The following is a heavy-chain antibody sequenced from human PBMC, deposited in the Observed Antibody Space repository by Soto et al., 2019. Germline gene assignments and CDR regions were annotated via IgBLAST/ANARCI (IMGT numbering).Heavy chain of an antibody. CDR2: ISSTTNYI. J-gene: IGHJ4*02. V-gene: IGHV3-21*04. Sequence: GGSLRLSCAASGFTFTRYTMNGVRQATGKGLEWVSSISSTTNYIYYGDSMKGRFTISRDNAKNSLYLQMNSLRAEDTAVYYCARAGYCSSTSCYLLYFDYWGQGTLVTVSS. CDR3: ARAGYCSSTSCYLLYFDY. D-gene: IGHD2-2*01. CDR1: GFTFTRYT.